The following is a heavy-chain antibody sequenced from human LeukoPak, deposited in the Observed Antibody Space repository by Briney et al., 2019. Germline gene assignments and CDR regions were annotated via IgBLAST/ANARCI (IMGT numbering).Heavy chain of an antibody. CDR2: IYYSGST. D-gene: IGHD1-26*01. Sequence: KPSQTLSLTCTVSGGSISSGGYSWSWLRQHPGQGLEWIGYIYYSGSTYYNPSLKSRVTISVDTSKNQFSLKLSSVTAADTAVYYCARVPGSFLFDYWGQGTLVTVSS. CDR1: GGSISSGGYS. J-gene: IGHJ4*02. V-gene: IGHV4-31*03. CDR3: ARVPGSFLFDY.